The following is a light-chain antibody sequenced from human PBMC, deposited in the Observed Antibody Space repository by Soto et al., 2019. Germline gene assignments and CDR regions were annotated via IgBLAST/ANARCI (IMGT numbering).Light chain of an antibody. CDR2: DAS. V-gene: IGKV3-11*01. J-gene: IGKJ3*01. CDR3: QERSTWPPGP. Sequence: EIVLTQSPATLSLSPGERATLSCRASQSVSSYLAWYQQKPGQAPRLLIYDASNRATGIPARFSGSGSGTDFPLTISSLEPEDFAVYYCQERSTWPPGPFGPGTKVDIK. CDR1: QSVSSY.